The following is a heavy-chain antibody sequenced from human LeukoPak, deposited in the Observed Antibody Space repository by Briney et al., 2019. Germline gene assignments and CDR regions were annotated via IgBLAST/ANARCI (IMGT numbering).Heavy chain of an antibody. Sequence: GGSLRHLCAASGFTLSNYAMTWVRQAPGKGLEWVSTISGSGGNTYYADSVKGRFTISRDNPKNTLFLQMNSLRAEDTAVYYCAKHYYNNPGDFDDWGQGTLVTVSS. CDR2: ISGSGGNT. J-gene: IGHJ4*02. CDR1: GFTLSNYA. V-gene: IGHV3-23*01. CDR3: AKHYYNNPGDFDD. D-gene: IGHD3-22*01.